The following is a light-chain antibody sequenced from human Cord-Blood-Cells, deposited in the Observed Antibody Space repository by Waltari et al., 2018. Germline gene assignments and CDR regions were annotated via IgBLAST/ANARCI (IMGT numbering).Light chain of an antibody. Sequence: DIQMTQSPSSLSASVGDRVTITCRASQSISSSLNWYQQKPGKAPKLLIYAASSLQSGVPSRFSGSGSETDFTLTSSSLQPEDFATYYCQQSYSTPYTFGQGTKLEIK. CDR1: QSISSS. CDR3: QQSYSTPYT. CDR2: AAS. V-gene: IGKV1-39*01. J-gene: IGKJ2*01.